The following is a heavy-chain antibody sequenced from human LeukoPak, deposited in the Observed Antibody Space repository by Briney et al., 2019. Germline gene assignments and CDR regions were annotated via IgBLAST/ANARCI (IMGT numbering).Heavy chain of an antibody. CDR3: ARGRRYCSSTSCYPQDMDV. Sequence: SETLSLTCTVSGGSISSGSYYWSWIRQPAGKGLEWIGRIYTSGSTNYNASLKSRVTISVDTSKNQFSLKLSSVTAADTAVHYCARGRRYCSSTSCYPQDMDVWGKGTTVTVSS. CDR1: GGSISSGSYY. V-gene: IGHV4-61*02. CDR2: IYTSGST. D-gene: IGHD2-2*01. J-gene: IGHJ6*03.